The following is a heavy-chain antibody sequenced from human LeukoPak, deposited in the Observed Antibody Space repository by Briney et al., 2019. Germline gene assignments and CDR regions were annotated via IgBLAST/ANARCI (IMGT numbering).Heavy chain of an antibody. CDR2: ISYDGTNK. D-gene: IGHD4-17*01. Sequence: GGSLRLSCVASGFTFTDYAMHWVRQAPGKGLEWVGVISYDGTNKYYGDSVKGRITISRDNSRNTLYLQMSSLRTEDTGLYYCARRLRFGDYLPDFWGQGTLVSVSS. CDR1: GFTFTDYA. V-gene: IGHV3-30-3*01. J-gene: IGHJ4*02. CDR3: ARRLRFGDYLPDF.